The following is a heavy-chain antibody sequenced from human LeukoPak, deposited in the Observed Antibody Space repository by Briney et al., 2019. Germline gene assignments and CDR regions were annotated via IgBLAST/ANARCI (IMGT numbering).Heavy chain of an antibody. CDR2: IYTSGNT. Sequence: SETLSLTCTVSGGSISSYYWSWVRQPAGKGLEWIGRIYTSGNTNYNPSLKGRVTMSVDTSKNQFSLRLSSVTAADTAVYYCAREYYYGMDVWGQGTTVTVSS. V-gene: IGHV4-4*07. J-gene: IGHJ6*02. CDR1: GGSISSYY. CDR3: AREYYYGMDV.